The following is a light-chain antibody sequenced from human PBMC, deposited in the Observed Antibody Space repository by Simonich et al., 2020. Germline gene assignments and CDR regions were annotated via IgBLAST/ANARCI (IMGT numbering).Light chain of an antibody. CDR1: QSVLYSSNNKNY. Sequence: DIVMTQSPDALAVSLGERATINCKSSQSVLYSSNNKNYLAWYQQKQEQPPKMLIYWACTRESWVPDRCSGSVSGTDFTLTISSLQAEDVAVYYCQQYYSTPYTFGQGTKLEIK. V-gene: IGKV4-1*01. J-gene: IGKJ2*01. CDR3: QQYYSTPYT. CDR2: WAC.